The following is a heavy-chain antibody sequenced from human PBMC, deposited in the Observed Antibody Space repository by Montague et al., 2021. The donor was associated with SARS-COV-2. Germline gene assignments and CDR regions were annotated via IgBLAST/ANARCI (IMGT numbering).Heavy chain of an antibody. Sequence: SETLSLTCAVFNGSFSSFYWNWIRQPPGKGLEWIGEISHGGSTYYNSSLKSRATISVDTSKKQFSLNLRSVTAADTAVYYCACGDVNGSGYMDVWGKGTTVTVSS. CDR2: ISHGGST. CDR1: NGSFSSFY. CDR3: ACGDVNGSGYMDV. V-gene: IGHV4-34*01. J-gene: IGHJ6*03. D-gene: IGHD1-26*01.